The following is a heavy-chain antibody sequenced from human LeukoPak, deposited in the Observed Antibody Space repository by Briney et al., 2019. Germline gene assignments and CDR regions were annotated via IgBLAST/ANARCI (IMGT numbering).Heavy chain of an antibody. J-gene: IGHJ4*02. CDR1: GGSFSGYY. Sequence: SETLSLTCAVYGGSFSGYYWSWIRQPPGKGLKWIGEINHSGSTNYNPSLKSRVTISVDTSKNQFSLKLSSVTAADTAVYYCARVGSGYYWYYFDYWGQGTLVTVSS. D-gene: IGHD3-22*01. V-gene: IGHV4-34*01. CDR2: INHSGST. CDR3: ARVGSGYYWYYFDY.